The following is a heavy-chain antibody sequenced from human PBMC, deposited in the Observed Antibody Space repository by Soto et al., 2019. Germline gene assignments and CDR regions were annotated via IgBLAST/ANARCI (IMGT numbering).Heavy chain of an antibody. CDR1: GGSFTSNNW. CDR2: IYRTGST. V-gene: IGHV4-4*02. J-gene: IGHJ4*02. D-gene: IGHD1-7*01. CDR3: ARRDPGTSVDY. Sequence: LSLTCAVSGGSFTSNNWWTWVRQPPGQGLEWIGEIYRTGSTNYNPSLKSRVTISLDKSENQFSLKVTSLTAADTAVYYCARRDPGTSVDYWGQGTLVTVSS.